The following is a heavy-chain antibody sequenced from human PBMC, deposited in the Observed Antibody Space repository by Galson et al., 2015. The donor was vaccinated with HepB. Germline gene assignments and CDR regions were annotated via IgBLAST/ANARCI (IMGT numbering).Heavy chain of an antibody. J-gene: IGHJ5*02. D-gene: IGHD1-1*01. CDR1: GYTFNNYY. V-gene: IGHV1-46*02. CDR2: INPSGGST. CDR3: AREICTTGTTCRFDP. Sequence: SVKVSCKASGYTFNNYYMHWVRQAPGEGLEWMGIINPSGGSTSYAQKFQGRVTMTRDTSTSTIYMELSSLRSEDTAVYYCAREICTTGTTCRFDPWGQGTLVTVSS.